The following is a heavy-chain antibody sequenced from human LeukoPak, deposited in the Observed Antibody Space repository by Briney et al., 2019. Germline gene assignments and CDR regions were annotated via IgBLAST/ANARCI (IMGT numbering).Heavy chain of an antibody. CDR2: IYYSGST. J-gene: IGHJ4*02. Sequence: SATLSLTCTVSGGSISSYYWSWIRQPPGKGLEWIGYIYYSGSTNYNPSLKSRVTISVDTSKNQFSLKLSSVTAADTAVYYCARGEPYSSGWYGYWGQGTLVTVSS. CDR3: ARGEPYSSGWYGY. V-gene: IGHV4-59*01. D-gene: IGHD6-19*01. CDR1: GGSISSYY.